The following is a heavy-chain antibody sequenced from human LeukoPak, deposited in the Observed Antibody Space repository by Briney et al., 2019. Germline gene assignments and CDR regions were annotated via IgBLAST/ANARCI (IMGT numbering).Heavy chain of an antibody. CDR3: ARPPSRDYGGNSESVAY. D-gene: IGHD4-23*01. CDR2: ISSSSSTI. CDR1: GFTFSSYS. V-gene: IGHV3-48*04. J-gene: IGHJ4*02. Sequence: GSLRLSCAASGFTFSSYSMNWVRQAPGKGLEWVSYISSSSSTIYYADSVKGRFTISRDNAKNSLYLQMNSLRAEDTAVYYCARPPSRDYGGNSESVAYWGQGALVTVSS.